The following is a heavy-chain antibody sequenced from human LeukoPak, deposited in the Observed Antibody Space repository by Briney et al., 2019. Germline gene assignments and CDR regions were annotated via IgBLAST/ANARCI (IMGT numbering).Heavy chain of an antibody. CDR3: AKDLSYGSPWFDP. CDR1: GSTFSSHG. Sequence: GRSLRLSCATSGSTFSSHGMHWVRQAPGQGLEWVADIWYDGSKTYYADSVKGRFTISRDYSKNTLYLQMNNLRAEDTAVYYCAKDLSYGSPWFDPWGQGTLVTVSS. J-gene: IGHJ5*02. D-gene: IGHD3-10*01. CDR2: IWYDGSKT. V-gene: IGHV3-33*06.